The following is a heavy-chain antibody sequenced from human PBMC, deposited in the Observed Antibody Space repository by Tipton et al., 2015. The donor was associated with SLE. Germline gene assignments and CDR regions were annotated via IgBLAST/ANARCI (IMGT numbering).Heavy chain of an antibody. Sequence: LRLSCTVSGGSISSYFWSWVRQPAGKGLEWIGRVYTSGSTNCNPSLKSRDTMSVDTSKNQFSLKMRSVTAADTAVYYCATGIVDAFEIWGQGTMVTVSS. CDR3: ATGIVDAFEI. CDR2: VYTSGST. J-gene: IGHJ3*02. V-gene: IGHV4-4*07. CDR1: GGSISSYF. D-gene: IGHD1-26*01.